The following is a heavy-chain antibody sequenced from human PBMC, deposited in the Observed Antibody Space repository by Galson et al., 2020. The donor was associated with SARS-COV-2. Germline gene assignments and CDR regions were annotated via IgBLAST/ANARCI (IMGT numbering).Heavy chain of an antibody. CDR2: IYYSGST. CDR3: ARADSSGYYYFDY. CDR1: GGSISSGGYY. Sequence: SETLSLTCPVSGGSISSGGYYWSWIRQHPGKGLEWIGYIYYSGSTYYNPSLKSRVTISVDTSKNQFSLKLSSVTAADTAVYYCARADSSGYYYFDYWGQGTLVTVSS. V-gene: IGHV4-31*03. D-gene: IGHD3-22*01. J-gene: IGHJ4*02.